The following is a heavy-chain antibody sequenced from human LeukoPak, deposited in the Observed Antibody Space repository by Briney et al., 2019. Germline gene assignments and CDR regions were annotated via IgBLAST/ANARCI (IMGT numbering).Heavy chain of an antibody. Sequence: SSVKVSCKASGGTFSSYAISWVRQAPGQGLEWMGGIIPIFGTANYAQKFQGRVTITADESTITAYMELSSLRSEDTAVYSCASPVLRFLEWFSSDAFDIWGQGTMITVSS. D-gene: IGHD3-3*01. CDR1: GGTFSSYA. CDR3: ASPVLRFLEWFSSDAFDI. V-gene: IGHV1-69*01. J-gene: IGHJ3*02. CDR2: IIPIFGTA.